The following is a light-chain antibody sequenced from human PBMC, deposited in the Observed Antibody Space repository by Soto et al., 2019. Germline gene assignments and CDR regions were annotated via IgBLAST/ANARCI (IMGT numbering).Light chain of an antibody. Sequence: VLTQPPSVSGAPGQRVTISCAGSSSNIGPGYDVHWYQQFPGTAPKLLIFGNNKRPSGVPDRFSGSKSGASASLAITGLQAEDEADYYCQSYDSRLSGFVFGGGTKVTVL. CDR1: SSNIGPGYD. V-gene: IGLV1-40*01. J-gene: IGLJ2*01. CDR2: GNN. CDR3: QSYDSRLSGFV.